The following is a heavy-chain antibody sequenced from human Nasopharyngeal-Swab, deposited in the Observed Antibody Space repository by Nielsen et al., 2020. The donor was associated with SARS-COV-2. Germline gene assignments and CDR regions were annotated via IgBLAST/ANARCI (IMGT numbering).Heavy chain of an antibody. CDR2: INPSGGST. V-gene: IGHV1-46*01. J-gene: IGHJ6*02. Sequence: WVRQAPGQGLEWMGIINPSGGSTSYAQKFQGRVTVTRDTSTSTVYMELSSLRSEDTAVYYCAREIVGASYYYYGMDVWGQGTTVTVSS. CDR3: AREIVGASYYYYGMDV. D-gene: IGHD1-26*01.